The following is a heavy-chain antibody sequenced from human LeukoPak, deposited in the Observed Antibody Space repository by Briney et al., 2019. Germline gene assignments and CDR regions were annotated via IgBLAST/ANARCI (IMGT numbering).Heavy chain of an antibody. CDR3: AKDWELGS. V-gene: IGHV4-59*01. J-gene: IGHJ5*02. D-gene: IGHD1-26*01. Sequence: PSETLSLTCSVSGASISSYYWHWIRQPPGKGLEWIGNIYTSGSTNYNPSLKSRVTISLDTSKDQFSLKLTSVTAADTAFYYCAKDWELGSWGQGTLVTVSS. CDR1: GASISSYY. CDR2: IYTSGST.